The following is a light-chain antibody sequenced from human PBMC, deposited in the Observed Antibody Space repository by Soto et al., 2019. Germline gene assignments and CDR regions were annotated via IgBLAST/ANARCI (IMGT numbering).Light chain of an antibody. J-gene: IGKJ5*01. Sequence: IHMTQTPSSLSASVGATVTITFRASQSISSYLNWYQQKPGKAPKLLIYAASSLQSGVPSRFSGSGSGTDFTLTISSLQPEDFAPYNCQQSYSTPVTFGQGIRPE. CDR2: AAS. V-gene: IGKV1-39*01. CDR3: QQSYSTPVT. CDR1: QSISSY.